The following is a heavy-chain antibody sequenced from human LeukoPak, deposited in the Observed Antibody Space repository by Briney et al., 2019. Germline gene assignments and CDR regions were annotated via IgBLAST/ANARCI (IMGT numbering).Heavy chain of an antibody. J-gene: IGHJ4*02. V-gene: IGHV3-7*05. Sequence: GGSLRLSCAASGFTFSSYWMTWVRQAPGKGLEWVANIRQDGNEKYFVDSVKGRFTISRDNAKNSLYLQMNSLRAEDTAVYYCARVLGYCSGGSCYPFDYWGQGTLVIVSS. CDR3: ARVLGYCSGGSCYPFDY. CDR1: GFTFSSYW. CDR2: IRQDGNEK. D-gene: IGHD2-15*01.